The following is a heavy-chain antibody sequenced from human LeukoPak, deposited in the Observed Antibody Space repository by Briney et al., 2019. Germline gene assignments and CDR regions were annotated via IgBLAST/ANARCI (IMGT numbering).Heavy chain of an antibody. Sequence: WGSPRPSCAASGFTVRCNYNRWGRPAPGEGVGWGSTIFSGGNTYYADSVKGRFTISRDNFKNTLYVQMNSLRAEDTAVYYCARYSLQQLPPSYFDYWGQGTLVTVSS. CDR1: GFTVRCNY. CDR2: IFSGGNT. CDR3: ARYSLQQLPPSYFDY. V-gene: IGHV3-66*01. J-gene: IGHJ4*02. D-gene: IGHD6-13*01.